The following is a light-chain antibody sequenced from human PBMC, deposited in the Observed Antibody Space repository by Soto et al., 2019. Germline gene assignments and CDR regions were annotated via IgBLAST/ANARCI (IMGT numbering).Light chain of an antibody. CDR1: QSISSY. J-gene: IGKJ2*01. V-gene: IGKV1-39*01. Sequence: DLQMTQSPSSLSASVGDRVTITCRASQSISSYLNWYQQKPGKAPKLLIYAASSLQSGVPSRFSGSGSDTDFTLTISSLQPEDFATYYCQQSYSTPPTFGQGTKLEIK. CDR2: AAS. CDR3: QQSYSTPPT.